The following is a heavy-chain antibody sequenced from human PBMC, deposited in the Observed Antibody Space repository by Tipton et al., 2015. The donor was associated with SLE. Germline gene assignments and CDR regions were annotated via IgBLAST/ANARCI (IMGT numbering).Heavy chain of an antibody. J-gene: IGHJ2*01. CDR2: FFYGGGT. CDR3: ARTAGRSVKLWYFDL. V-gene: IGHV4-39*07. D-gene: IGHD5-18*01. Sequence: TLSLTCAVSGGSVSSSPNYWGWIRQPPGQGLEWIGSFFYGGGTYYNPSLKSRVTISVDTSKNQFSLKLSSVTDVATAVYYCARTAGRSVKLWYFDLWGRGTLVTVSS. CDR1: GGSVSSSPNY.